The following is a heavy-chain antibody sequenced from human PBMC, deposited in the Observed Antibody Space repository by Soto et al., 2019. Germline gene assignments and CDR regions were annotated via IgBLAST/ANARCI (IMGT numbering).Heavy chain of an antibody. CDR1: GGSISSYY. Sequence: SETLSLTCTVSGGSISSYYWSWIRQPPGKGLEWIGYIYYSGSTNYNPSLKSRVTISVDTSKNQFSLKLSSVTAADTAVYYCARVDCSSTSCYSSYYYYYYMDVWGKGTTVTVSS. V-gene: IGHV4-59*01. CDR2: IYYSGST. D-gene: IGHD2-2*01. CDR3: ARVDCSSTSCYSSYYYYYYMDV. J-gene: IGHJ6*03.